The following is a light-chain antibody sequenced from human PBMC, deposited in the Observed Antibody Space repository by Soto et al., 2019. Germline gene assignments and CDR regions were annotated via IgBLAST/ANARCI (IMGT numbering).Light chain of an antibody. CDR2: YDD. CDR3: ATWDDSLNGVV. CDR1: SSNIGNNA. V-gene: IGLV1-36*01. J-gene: IGLJ7*01. Sequence: QSVLTQPPSVSEAPGQSVSISCSGGSSNIGNNAVQWYQQRPGKAPALIIYYDDLVPAGVSDRYSGSKSGTSASLAISGLQSEDEADYFCATWDDSLNGVVFGGGTQLTVL.